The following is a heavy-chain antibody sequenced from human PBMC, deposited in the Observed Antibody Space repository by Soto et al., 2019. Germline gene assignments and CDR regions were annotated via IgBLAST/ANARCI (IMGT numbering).Heavy chain of an antibody. D-gene: IGHD3-10*01. Sequence: QVQLVQSGAEVKKPGASVKVSCKASGYTFTSYGISWVRQAPGQGLEWMGWISAYNGNTNYAQKLQGRVTMTTDTSTSTAYMELRSLRSDDTAVYYWARDELRMVRGVYFDYWGQGTLVTVSS. CDR1: GYTFTSYG. CDR2: ISAYNGNT. CDR3: ARDELRMVRGVYFDY. V-gene: IGHV1-18*01. J-gene: IGHJ4*02.